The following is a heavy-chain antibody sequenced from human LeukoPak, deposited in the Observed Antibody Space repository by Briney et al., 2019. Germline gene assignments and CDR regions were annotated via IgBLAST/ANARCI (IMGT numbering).Heavy chain of an antibody. CDR3: AKSWDTVTRGRTYFDY. J-gene: IGHJ4*02. CDR2: ISNDGSET. D-gene: IGHD4-17*01. V-gene: IGHV3-30*18. CDR1: GFVFSRYG. Sequence: GRSLRLSCVAPGFVFSRYGMHWVRQAPGKGLEWVAIISNDGSETYYVDSVKGRFTISRDNSKNMLYLQVNSLRVEDTAVYYCAKSWDTVTRGRTYFDYWGQGTLVIASS.